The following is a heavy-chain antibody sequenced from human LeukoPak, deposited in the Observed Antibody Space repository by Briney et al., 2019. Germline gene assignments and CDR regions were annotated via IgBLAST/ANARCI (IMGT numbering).Heavy chain of an antibody. Sequence: GGSLRLSCAASGFTFSDYNMRWIRQAPGKGLEWVSSISRSGSTKYYADSVKGRFTISRDNAKNSLFLQMNSLRAEDTAVYYCARGAHRWATTNGNFDYWGQGTLVTVSS. CDR3: ARGAHRWATTNGNFDY. D-gene: IGHD1-1*01. CDR1: GFTFSDYN. V-gene: IGHV3-11*01. J-gene: IGHJ4*02. CDR2: ISRSGSTK.